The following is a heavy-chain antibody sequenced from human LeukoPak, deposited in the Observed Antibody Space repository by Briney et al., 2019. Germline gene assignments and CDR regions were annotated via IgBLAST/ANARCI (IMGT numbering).Heavy chain of an antibody. CDR3: AREGRVSGYDFDC. Sequence: GGSLRLSCAASGFTFSSYWMHWVRQAPGKGLVWVSRINSDGSSITYADSVKGRFTISRDNAKNTLYLQMNSLRVEDTAVYYCAREGRVSGYDFDCWGEGTLVTVSS. V-gene: IGHV3-74*03. D-gene: IGHD5-12*01. CDR2: INSDGSSI. CDR1: GFTFSSYW. J-gene: IGHJ4*02.